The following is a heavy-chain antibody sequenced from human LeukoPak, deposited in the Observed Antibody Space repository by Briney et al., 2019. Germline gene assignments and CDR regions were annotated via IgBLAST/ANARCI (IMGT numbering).Heavy chain of an antibody. J-gene: IGHJ4*02. CDR3: SRENGAFSPFGY. V-gene: IGHV4-4*02. D-gene: IGHD2-8*01. CDR1: GGSISNTNW. Sequence: TSGTLSLTCGVSGGSISNTNWWSWVRQPPGQGLEWIGEISLTGLTHYNPSFGSRVTVSLDKSKNQLSLNLTSVTAADTAVYYCSRENGAFSPFGYWGQGTLVTVLS. CDR2: ISLTGLT.